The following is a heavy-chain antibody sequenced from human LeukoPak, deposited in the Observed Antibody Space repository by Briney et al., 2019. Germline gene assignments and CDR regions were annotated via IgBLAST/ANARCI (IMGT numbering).Heavy chain of an antibody. J-gene: IGHJ5*02. Sequence: PSETLSLTCDVSGGSINDRDWWTWVRQPPGKGLEWIGSIYDSGSTYYNPSLKSRVTISVDTSKNQFSLKLNSVTAADTAVYYCARHYGPWGQGTLVTVSS. V-gene: IGHV4-39*01. CDR3: ARHYGP. D-gene: IGHD3-10*01. CDR2: IYDSGST. CDR1: GGSINDRDW.